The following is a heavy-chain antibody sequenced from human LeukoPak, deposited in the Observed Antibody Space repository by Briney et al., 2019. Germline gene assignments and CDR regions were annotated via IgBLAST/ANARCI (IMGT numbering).Heavy chain of an antibody. CDR3: ARGLRGDESDYSPLDY. CDR2: IKHDGSEK. CDR1: GFTFSTYW. V-gene: IGHV3-7*01. D-gene: IGHD2-21*01. J-gene: IGHJ4*02. Sequence: PGGSLRLSCVASGFTFSTYWMNWVRQAPGKGLEWVANIKHDGSEKNFVDSVKGRFTISRDNANNSLYLHINSLRAEDTAVYSCARGLRGDESDYSPLDYWGQGTLVTVSS.